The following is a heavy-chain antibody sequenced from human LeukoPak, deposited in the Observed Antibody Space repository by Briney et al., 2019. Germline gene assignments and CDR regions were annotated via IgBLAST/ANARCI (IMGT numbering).Heavy chain of an antibody. CDR1: GDSVSSNSAA. V-gene: IGHV6-1*01. D-gene: IGHD6-13*01. Sequence: SQTLSLTCAISGDSVSSNSAAWNWIRQSPSRCLEWLGRTYYRAKWYNEYAVSVKSRITINPATSKNKFSLQLNSVTPEDTAVYYCARGPLGTGAFDIWGQGTMVTVSS. CDR2: TYYRAKWYN. CDR3: ARGPLGTGAFDI. J-gene: IGHJ3*02.